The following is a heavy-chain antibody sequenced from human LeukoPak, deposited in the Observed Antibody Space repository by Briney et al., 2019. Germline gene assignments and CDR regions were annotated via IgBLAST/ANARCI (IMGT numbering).Heavy chain of an antibody. Sequence: PSETLSLTCTVSGGSISSSSYYWGWVRQPPGKGLEWIGEIYHSGSTNYNPSLKSRVTISVDKSKNQFSLKLSSVTAADTAVYYCARKYSSSREGNNWFDPWGQGTLVTVSS. CDR2: IYHSGST. D-gene: IGHD6-6*01. V-gene: IGHV4-39*07. J-gene: IGHJ5*02. CDR1: GGSISSSSYY. CDR3: ARKYSSSREGNNWFDP.